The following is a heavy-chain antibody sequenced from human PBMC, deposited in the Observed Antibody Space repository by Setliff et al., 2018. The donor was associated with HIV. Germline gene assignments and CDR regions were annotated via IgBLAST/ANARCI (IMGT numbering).Heavy chain of an antibody. V-gene: IGHV4-31*03. Sequence: SETLSLTCTVSGGSINSGDYYWGWIRQYPGQGLEWIGYVYYTGSTFYNPSLKSRVTISLDSSNNQFSLKLSSVTAADTAVYYCARYYYDSSGYINWFDPWGQGTVVTVSS. D-gene: IGHD3-22*01. CDR2: VYYTGST. CDR1: GGSINSGDYY. J-gene: IGHJ5*02. CDR3: ARYYYDSSGYINWFDP.